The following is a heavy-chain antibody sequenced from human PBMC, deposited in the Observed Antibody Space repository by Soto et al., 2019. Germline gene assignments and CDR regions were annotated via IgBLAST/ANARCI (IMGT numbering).Heavy chain of an antibody. CDR1: GFTFSSYA. D-gene: IGHD3-16*01. V-gene: IGHV3-23*01. Sequence: GGSLRLSCAASGFTFSSYAMSWVRQAPGKGLEWVSAISGSGGSTYYADSVKGRFTISRDNSKNTLYLQMNSLRAEDTAVYYCAKDSNRWGTGSGFDPWGQGTLVTVSS. CDR2: ISGSGGST. J-gene: IGHJ5*02. CDR3: AKDSNRWGTGSGFDP.